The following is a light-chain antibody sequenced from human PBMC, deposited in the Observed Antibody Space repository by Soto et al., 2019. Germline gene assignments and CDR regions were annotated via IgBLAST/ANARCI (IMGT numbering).Light chain of an antibody. CDR3: HQYCSSPSFT. V-gene: IGKV3-20*01. CDR2: GTS. CDR1: QSVSSTY. Sequence: ETVLTQSPGSLSLSPGERATLSCRASQSVSSTYLAWYQQKPGQALRLLIYGTSGRATDSPDRFSGSGSGTDFTLTISRREPEDFAVYYCHQYCSSPSFTFGPGTKVDIK. J-gene: IGKJ3*01.